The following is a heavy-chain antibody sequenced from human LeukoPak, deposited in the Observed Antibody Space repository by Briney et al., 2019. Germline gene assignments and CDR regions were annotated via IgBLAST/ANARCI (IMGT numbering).Heavy chain of an antibody. V-gene: IGHV4-61*02. CDR2: IYTSGST. J-gene: IGHJ6*03. D-gene: IGHD2-2*01. CDR1: GGSISSGSYY. CDR3: ARDSPGEDCSSTSCYYYYYMDV. Sequence: SETLSLTCTVSGGSISSGSYYWSWIRQPAGKGLEWIGRIYTSGSTNYNPSLKSRVTISVDTSKNQFSLKLSSVTAADTAVYYCARDSPGEDCSSTSCYYYYYMDVWGKGTTVTISS.